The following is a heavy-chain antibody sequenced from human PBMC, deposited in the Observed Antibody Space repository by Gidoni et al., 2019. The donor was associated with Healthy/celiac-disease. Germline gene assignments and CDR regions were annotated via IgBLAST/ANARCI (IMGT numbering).Heavy chain of an antibody. Sequence: QVQLQQRGAGLLKPSETLSLTCAVHGGSFSGYYWSWIRQPPGKGLEWIGEINHSGSTNYNQSLKSRVTISVDTSKSQFSLKLSSVTAADTAVYYCARGARYSYGYVPPGYWGQGTLVTVSS. V-gene: IGHV4-34*01. CDR2: INHSGST. J-gene: IGHJ4*02. D-gene: IGHD5-18*01. CDR3: ARGARYSYGYVPPGY. CDR1: GGSFSGYY.